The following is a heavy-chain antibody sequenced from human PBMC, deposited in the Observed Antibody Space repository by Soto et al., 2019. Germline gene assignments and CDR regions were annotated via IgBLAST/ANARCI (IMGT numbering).Heavy chain of an antibody. CDR3: ARVSWREKYGMDV. V-gene: IGHV3-21*04. CDR2: XXGXNXXX. J-gene: IGHJ6*02. Sequence: GGSLRLSCAASGFTFGTYGMCWVRQAPGKGLXWVSXXXGXNXXXAXXXXGRFTISRDNAKNSLYLQMNRLRAEDTAVYYCARVSWREKYGMDVWGQGTTVTVSS. CDR1: GFTFGTYG.